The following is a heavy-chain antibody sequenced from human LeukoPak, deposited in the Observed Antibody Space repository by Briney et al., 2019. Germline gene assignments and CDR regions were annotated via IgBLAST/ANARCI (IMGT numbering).Heavy chain of an antibody. J-gene: IGHJ4*02. D-gene: IGHD2-15*01. CDR3: ARGPLGYCSGGSCYLYYPFDY. CDR2: INPNSGGT. Sequence: ASVKVSCKASGYTFTGYYMHWVRQAPGQGLEWMGWINPNSGGTNYAQKFQGRVTMTRDTSISTAYMELSRLRSDDTAVYYCARGPLGYCSGGSCYLYYPFDYWGQGTLVTVSS. V-gene: IGHV1-2*02. CDR1: GYTFTGYY.